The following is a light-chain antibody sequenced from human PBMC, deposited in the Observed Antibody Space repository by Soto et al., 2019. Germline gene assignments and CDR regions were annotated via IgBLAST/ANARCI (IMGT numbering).Light chain of an antibody. J-gene: IGLJ1*01. CDR1: SSNIGSNT. CDR2: SNN. Sequence: QSVLTQPPSASGTPGQRVTISCSGSSSNIGSNTVNWYQQLPGTAPKLLIYSNNQRPSGVPDRFSGSKSGTSASLAISGLQSEDEADYYCAAWDDSLTPYVFGTGTKLTVL. V-gene: IGLV1-44*01. CDR3: AAWDDSLTPYV.